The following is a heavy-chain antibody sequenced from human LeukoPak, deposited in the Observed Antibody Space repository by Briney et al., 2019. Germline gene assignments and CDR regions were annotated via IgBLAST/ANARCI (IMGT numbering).Heavy chain of an antibody. CDR1: GGSFSGYY. CDR2: INHSGST. D-gene: IGHD6-19*01. Sequence: SETLSLTCAVSGGSFSGYYWSWIRQPPGKGLEWIGEINHSGSTNYNPSLKGRVTISVDTSKNQFSLKLSSVTAADTAVYYCARGHDSSGWYFDYWGQGTLVTVSS. V-gene: IGHV4-34*01. CDR3: ARGHDSSGWYFDY. J-gene: IGHJ4*02.